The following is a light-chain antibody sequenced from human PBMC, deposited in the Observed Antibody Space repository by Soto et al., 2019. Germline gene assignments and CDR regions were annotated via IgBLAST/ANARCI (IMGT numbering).Light chain of an antibody. CDR3: SSFAGSNILV. J-gene: IGLJ2*01. CDR2: EVT. Sequence: QSVLTQPPSASGSPGQSVTISCTGTSSDVGGYNFVSWYQQHPGKAPKLMISEVTKRPSGVPDRFSGSKSGNTASQTVSGLQAEDDADYYCSSFAGSNILVFGGGTKLTVL. V-gene: IGLV2-8*01. CDR1: SSDVGGYNF.